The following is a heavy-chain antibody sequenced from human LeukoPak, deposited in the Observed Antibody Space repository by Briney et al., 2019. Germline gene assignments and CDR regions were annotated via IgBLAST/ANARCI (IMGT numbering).Heavy chain of an antibody. J-gene: IGHJ4*02. V-gene: IGHV3-21*01. CDR3: ASRYGDPGY. CDR2: ISSSSSYI. D-gene: IGHD4-17*01. Sequence: GGSLRLSCAASGFAFSNYAITWVRQAPGKGLEWVSSISSSSSYIYYADSVKGRFTISRDNAKNSLYLQMNSLRAEDTAVYYCASRYGDPGYWGQGTLVTVSS. CDR1: GFAFSNYA.